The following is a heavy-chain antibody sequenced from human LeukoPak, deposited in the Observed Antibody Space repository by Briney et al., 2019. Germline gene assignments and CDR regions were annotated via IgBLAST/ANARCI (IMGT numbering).Heavy chain of an antibody. D-gene: IGHD3-3*01. CDR1: GFTFSSYA. CDR2: ISGSGGST. CDR3: AKAEFYDFWSGYYSDY. J-gene: IGHJ4*02. V-gene: IGHV3-23*01. Sequence: TGGSLRLSCAASGFTFSSYAMSWVRQAPGKGLEWVSAISGSGGSTYYADSVKGRFTISRDNSKNTLYLQMNSLRAEDTAVYYCAKAEFYDFWSGYYSDYWSQGTLVTVSS.